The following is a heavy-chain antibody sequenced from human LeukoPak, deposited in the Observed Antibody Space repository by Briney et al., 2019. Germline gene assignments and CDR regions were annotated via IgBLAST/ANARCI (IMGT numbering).Heavy chain of an antibody. V-gene: IGHV4-39*07. CDR1: GGSISSSNYY. D-gene: IGHD5-12*01. CDR2: IYYSGGT. J-gene: IGHJ5*02. Sequence: PSGTLSLTCTVSGGSISSSNYYWGWVRQPPGKGLEWIGSIYYSGGTYYNPSLKSRVTISIDASKDQFSLSLRSVTAADTAAYYCARVHASGYNIYNWFDPWGQGTLVTVSS. CDR3: ARVHASGYNIYNWFDP.